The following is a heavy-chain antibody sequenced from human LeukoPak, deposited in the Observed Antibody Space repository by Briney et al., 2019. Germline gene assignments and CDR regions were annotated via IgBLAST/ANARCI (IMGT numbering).Heavy chain of an antibody. V-gene: IGHV4-39*07. CDR2: IYYSGST. CDR3: ARGSRASLDAFDI. J-gene: IGHJ3*02. Sequence: SETLSLTCTVSGGSISSSSYYWGWIRQPPGKGLEWIGSIYYSGSTNYNPSLKSRVTMSVDTSKNQFSLKLSSVTAADTAVYYCARGSRASLDAFDIWGQGTMVTVSS. CDR1: GGSISSSSYY. D-gene: IGHD2-2*01.